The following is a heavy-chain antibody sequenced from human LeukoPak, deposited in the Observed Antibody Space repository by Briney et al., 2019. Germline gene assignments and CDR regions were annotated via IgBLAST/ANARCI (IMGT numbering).Heavy chain of an antibody. Sequence: APVKVSCKASGYSFTGDYMHWVRQAPGQGLEWMGWINPNSGGTNSAQKFQGRVTMTRDTSISTAYMELSRLRSDDTAVYYCARDHCTSSGCYGYYYYGVDVWGQGTTVTVSS. CDR3: ARDHCTSSGCYGYYYYGVDV. D-gene: IGHD2-2*01. CDR1: GYSFTGDY. J-gene: IGHJ6*02. CDR2: INPNSGGT. V-gene: IGHV1-2*02.